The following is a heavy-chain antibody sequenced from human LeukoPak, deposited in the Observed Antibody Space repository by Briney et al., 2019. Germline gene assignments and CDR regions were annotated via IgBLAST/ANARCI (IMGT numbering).Heavy chain of an antibody. CDR1: GFTFGRYG. D-gene: IGHD3/OR15-3a*01. J-gene: IGHJ4*02. V-gene: IGHV3-7*01. CDR3: ARDAQFFDWLLAFDY. CDR2: IKQDGSEQ. Sequence: GGSLRLSCAASGFTFGRYGMNWVRQAPGKGPEWVANIKQDGSEQFYADSVKGRFTISRDNAKNSLYLQMHTVRAEDTAVYFCARDAQFFDWLLAFDYWGQGALVTVSS.